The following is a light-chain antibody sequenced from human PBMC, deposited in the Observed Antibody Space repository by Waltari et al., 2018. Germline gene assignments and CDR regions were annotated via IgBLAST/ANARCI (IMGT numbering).Light chain of an antibody. CDR3: QQYNSYSLLS. V-gene: IGKV1-5*03. Sequence: DIQMTQSPSTLSASVGDRVSRASQSISKWLAWYQQKPGKAPKLLIYKASTLESGVPSRFSGSGSRTEFTLTISSLQPEDFAIYYCQQYNSYSLLSFGGGTKVEIK. CDR1: QSISKW. J-gene: IGKJ4*01. CDR2: KAS.